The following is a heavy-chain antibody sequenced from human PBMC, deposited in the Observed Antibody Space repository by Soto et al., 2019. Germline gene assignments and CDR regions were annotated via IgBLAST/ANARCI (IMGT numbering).Heavy chain of an antibody. CDR3: TIFGVVIMGFDP. Sequence: EVQLVESGGGLVQPGGSLRLSCAASGFTFSSYWMHWVRQAPGKGLVWVSRINSDGSSTSYADSVKGRFTISRDNAKNTLYRQMNSLRAEDTAVYYCTIFGVVIMGFDPWGQGTLVTVSS. CDR2: INSDGSST. CDR1: GFTFSSYW. D-gene: IGHD3-3*01. V-gene: IGHV3-74*01. J-gene: IGHJ5*02.